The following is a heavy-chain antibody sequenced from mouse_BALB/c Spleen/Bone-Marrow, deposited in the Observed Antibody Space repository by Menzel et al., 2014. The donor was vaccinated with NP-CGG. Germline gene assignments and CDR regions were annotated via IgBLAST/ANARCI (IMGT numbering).Heavy chain of an antibody. D-gene: IGHD1-1*01. V-gene: IGHV7-3*02. CDR3: ARDENYDIYWYFDV. CDR2: IRNKANGYTT. CDR1: GFTFTDYY. J-gene: IGHJ1*01. Sequence: EVKLVESGGGLVQPGGSLRLSCATSGFTFTDYYMSWVRQPPGKALEWLGFIRNKANGYTTEYSASVKGRFTISGDNSQSILYLQMNTLRAEDSATYYCARDENYDIYWYFDVWGAGTTVTVSS.